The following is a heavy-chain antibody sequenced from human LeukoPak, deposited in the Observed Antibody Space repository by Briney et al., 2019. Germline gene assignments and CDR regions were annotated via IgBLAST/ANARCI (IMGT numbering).Heavy chain of an antibody. CDR1: ELTFTTYS. V-gene: IGHV3-48*04. D-gene: IGHD1-26*01. Sequence: EAGGSLRLSCAASELTFTTYSMSWVRQAPGKGLEWVSYISSSSTTIFYADSVKGRFTISRDNAKNSLYLQMNSLRAEDTAVYYCASVRSFYYFDHWGQGTLVTVSS. CDR2: ISSSSTTI. J-gene: IGHJ4*02. CDR3: ASVRSFYYFDH.